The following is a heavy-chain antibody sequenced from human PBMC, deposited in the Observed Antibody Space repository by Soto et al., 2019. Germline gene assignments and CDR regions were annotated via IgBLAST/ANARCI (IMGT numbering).Heavy chain of an antibody. J-gene: IGHJ5*02. V-gene: IGHV3-21*01. CDR1: GFTFSSNS. Sequence: PGGSLRLSCAASGFTFSSNSMNWVRQAPGKGLEWVSSISSSSSYIYYADSVKGRFTISRDNAKNSLYLQMNSLRAEDTAVYYCARDLGSGGWFALWGQGTLVTVSS. CDR3: ARDLGSGGWFAL. D-gene: IGHD2-15*01. CDR2: ISSSSSYI.